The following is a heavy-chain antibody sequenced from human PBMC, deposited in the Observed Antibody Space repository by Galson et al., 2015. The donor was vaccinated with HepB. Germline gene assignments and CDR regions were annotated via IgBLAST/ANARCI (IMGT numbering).Heavy chain of an antibody. CDR3: ARDGQLVRRSGYY. V-gene: IGHV3-7*03. CDR1: GFTFSSNW. Sequence: SLRLSCAASGFTFSSNWMRWVRQAPGKGLEWVANIKQDGSEKYHVDSVKGRFTISRDNAKNSLYLQMNSLRAEDTAVYYCARDGQLVRRSGYYWGWGTLVTVSS. CDR2: IKQDGSEK. D-gene: IGHD1-1*01. J-gene: IGHJ4*02.